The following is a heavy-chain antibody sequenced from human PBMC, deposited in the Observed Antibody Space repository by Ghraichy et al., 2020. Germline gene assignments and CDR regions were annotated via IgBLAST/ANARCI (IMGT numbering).Heavy chain of an antibody. D-gene: IGHD3-3*01. CDR1: GYSISSGYY. CDR2: IYHSGST. J-gene: IGHJ5*02. V-gene: IGHV4-38-2*01. CDR3: ARTIFGVKTGWFDP. Sequence: SETLSLTCAVSGYSISSGYYWGWIRQPPGKGLEWIGSIYHSGSTYYNPSLKSRVTISVDTSKNQFSLKLSSVTAADTAVYYCARTIFGVKTGWFDPWGQGTLVTVSS.